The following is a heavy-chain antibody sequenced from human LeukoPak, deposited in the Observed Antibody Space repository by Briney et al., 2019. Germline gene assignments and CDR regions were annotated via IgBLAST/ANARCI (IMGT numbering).Heavy chain of an antibody. CDR1: GFTFSSYA. D-gene: IGHD4-17*01. Sequence: GGSLRLSCAASGFTFSSYAMSWVRQAPGKGLEWVSAISGSGGSTYYADSVKGRFTISRDNSKNTLYLQMNSLRAEDTAVYYFPKILLDYGERDALDIWGQGTMFTVSS. J-gene: IGHJ3*02. CDR3: PKILLDYGERDALDI. CDR2: ISGSGGST. V-gene: IGHV3-23*01.